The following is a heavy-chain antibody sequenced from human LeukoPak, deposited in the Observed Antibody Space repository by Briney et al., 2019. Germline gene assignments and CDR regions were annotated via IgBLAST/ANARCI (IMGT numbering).Heavy chain of an antibody. J-gene: IGHJ4*02. V-gene: IGHV3-74*01. D-gene: IGHD1-26*01. Sequence: GGSLRLSCAASGFTFGSYWMHWVRQAPGKGLVWVSRINTDGGDTIYADSVKGRFTISRDNAKNTLFLQMDSLRAEDTAVYYCARDEKIVGASGQDYWGQGTLVTVSS. CDR1: GFTFGSYW. CDR2: INTDGGDT. CDR3: ARDEKIVGASGQDY.